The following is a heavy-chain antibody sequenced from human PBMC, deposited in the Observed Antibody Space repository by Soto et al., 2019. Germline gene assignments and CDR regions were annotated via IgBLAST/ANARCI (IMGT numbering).Heavy chain of an antibody. CDR2: IKQDGSEK. Sequence: PGGSLRLSCAASGFTFSSYWMSWVRQAPGKGLEWVANIKQDGSEKYYVDSVKGRFTISRDNAKNSLYLQMNSLRAEDTAVYYCARDMGYESSGSDFDYWGQGTLVTVSS. CDR1: GFTFSSYW. J-gene: IGHJ4*02. CDR3: ARDMGYESSGSDFDY. D-gene: IGHD3-22*01. V-gene: IGHV3-7*01.